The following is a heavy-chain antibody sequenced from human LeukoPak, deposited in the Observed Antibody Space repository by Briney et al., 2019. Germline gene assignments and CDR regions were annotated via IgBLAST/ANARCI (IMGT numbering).Heavy chain of an antibody. Sequence: LGGSVRLSCAASGFTFDDYGMSWVRQAPGKGLEWVSGINWNGGSTGYADSVKGRFTISRDNAKNSLYLQMNSLRAEDTALYYCARVRYYDSSGYQGAFDIWGQGTMVTVFS. CDR1: GFTFDDYG. D-gene: IGHD3-22*01. CDR2: INWNGGST. J-gene: IGHJ3*02. CDR3: ARVRYYDSSGYQGAFDI. V-gene: IGHV3-20*04.